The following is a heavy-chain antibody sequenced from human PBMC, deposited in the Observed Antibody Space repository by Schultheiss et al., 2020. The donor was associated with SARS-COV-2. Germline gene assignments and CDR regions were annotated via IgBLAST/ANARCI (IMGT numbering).Heavy chain of an antibody. CDR3: ARVGCSSTSCYQNDY. CDR1: GGSISSGGYY. V-gene: IGHV4-61*02. CDR2: IYTSGNT. Sequence: SETLSLTCTVSGGSISSGGYYWSWIRQPPGKGLEWIGRIYTSGNTNYNPSLKSRVTISVDTSKNQFSLKLSSVTAADTAVYYCARVGCSSTSCYQNDYWGQGTLVTVSS. J-gene: IGHJ4*02. D-gene: IGHD2-2*01.